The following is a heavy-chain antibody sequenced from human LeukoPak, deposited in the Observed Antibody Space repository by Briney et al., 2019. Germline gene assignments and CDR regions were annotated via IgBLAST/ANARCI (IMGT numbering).Heavy chain of an antibody. J-gene: IGHJ3*02. Sequence: GGTLTLSCAASGLTFSKYEMHWVSLAVGKGLEGASAICIAGNTFYAGSVKGRFTISRENAKTSFHLQMNSLGAGDTAVYYCAREGSLSSSDAFYIWGQGTMVTVSS. V-gene: IGHV3-13*01. CDR2: ICIAGNT. D-gene: IGHD6-6*01. CDR1: GLTFSKYE. CDR3: AREGSLSSSDAFYI.